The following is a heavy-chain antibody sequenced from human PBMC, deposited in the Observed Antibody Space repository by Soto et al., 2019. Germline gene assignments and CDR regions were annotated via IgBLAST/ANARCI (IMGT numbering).Heavy chain of an antibody. CDR1: GGTFSSYA. CDR3: ARDLTYYYDSSGYXDAFDI. CDR2: IIPIFGTA. D-gene: IGHD3-22*01. J-gene: IGHJ3*02. Sequence: SVKVSCKASGGTFSSYAISWVRQAPGQGLEWMGGIIPIFGTANYAQKFQGRVTITADKSTSTAYMELSSLRSEDTAVYYCARDLTYYYDSSGYXDAFDIWG. V-gene: IGHV1-69*06.